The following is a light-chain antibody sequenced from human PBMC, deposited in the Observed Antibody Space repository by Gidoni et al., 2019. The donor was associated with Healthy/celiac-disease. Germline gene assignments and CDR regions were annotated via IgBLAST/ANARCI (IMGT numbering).Light chain of an antibody. J-gene: IGLJ1*01. CDR2: EGS. CDR3: CSYAGSSTYV. V-gene: IGLV2-23*01. Sequence: QSALTQPASVSGSPGQSITISCTGTSSDVGSYNLVSWYQQHPGKAPKLMIYEGSKRPSGVSNRFSGSKSGNTASLTLSGLQAEAEADYYCCSYAGSSTYVFGTGTKVTVL. CDR1: SSDVGSYNL.